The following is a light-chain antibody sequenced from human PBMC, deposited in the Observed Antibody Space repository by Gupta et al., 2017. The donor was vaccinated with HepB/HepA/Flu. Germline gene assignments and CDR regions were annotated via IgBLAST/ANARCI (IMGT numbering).Light chain of an antibody. CDR1: NIGRKR. CDR3: QVGESTTDHLYV. Sequence: YVLTQPPSVSLAPRKTARIPCVGENIGRKRVHWYQQKPGQAPTLLIYYDSDRAPGIPRRFSASNSGDTATLSIMRVEAGDEADYFCQVGESTTDHLYVFGTGTKVTVL. V-gene: IGLV3-21*01. CDR2: YDS. J-gene: IGLJ1*01.